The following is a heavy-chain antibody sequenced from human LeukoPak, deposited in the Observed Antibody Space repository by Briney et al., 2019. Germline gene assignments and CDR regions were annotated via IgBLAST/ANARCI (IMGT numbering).Heavy chain of an antibody. CDR2: INTNTGNP. J-gene: IGHJ4*02. Sequence: ASVKVPCKASGYTFSSFAMNWVRQAPGQGLEWMGWINTNTGNPTYAQGFTGRFVFSLDISVSTAYLQISSLKTEDTAVYYCARDDDSSGYYLFDYWGQGTLVTVSS. V-gene: IGHV7-4-1*02. D-gene: IGHD3-22*01. CDR1: GYTFSSFA. CDR3: ARDDDSSGYYLFDY.